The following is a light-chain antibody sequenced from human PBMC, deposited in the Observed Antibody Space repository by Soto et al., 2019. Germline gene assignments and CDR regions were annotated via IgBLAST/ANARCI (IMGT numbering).Light chain of an antibody. Sequence: EIVMTQSPATLSVSPGEKATLSCRASQSVSNNLAWYQQKPGQAPRLLIYFASTRATGIPARFSGSGSVSEFTLTISSLQSEDCAVYYCQQYNKWPLTFGGGTKVETK. J-gene: IGKJ4*01. CDR3: QQYNKWPLT. CDR2: FAS. V-gene: IGKV3-15*01. CDR1: QSVSNN.